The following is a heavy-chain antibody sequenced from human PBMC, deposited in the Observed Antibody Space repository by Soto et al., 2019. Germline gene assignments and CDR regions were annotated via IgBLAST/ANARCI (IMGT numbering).Heavy chain of an antibody. CDR3: ARATLLRPLVY. CDR2: ISSSSSYI. Sequence: PXESMSLSSSSPGFLFSSDVMNWVRQAPGKGLEWVSSISSSSSYIYYADSVKGRFTISRDNAKNSLYLQMNSLRAEDTAVSYCARATLLRPLVYWGQGTLVTVSS. CDR1: GFLFSSDV. J-gene: IGHJ4*02. V-gene: IGHV3-21*01.